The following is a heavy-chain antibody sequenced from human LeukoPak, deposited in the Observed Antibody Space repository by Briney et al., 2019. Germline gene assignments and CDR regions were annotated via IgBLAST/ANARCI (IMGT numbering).Heavy chain of an antibody. V-gene: IGHV4-39*01. CDR3: ARRGSSSWVYFFDY. Sequence: SETLSLTCTVSGGSISSSSYYWGWIRQPPGKGLEWIGNIYYSGSTYYNPSLKSRVTISVDTSKNQFSLKLSSVTAADTAVYYCARRGSSSWVYFFDYWGQGTLVTVSS. CDR1: GGSISSSSYY. CDR2: IYYSGST. J-gene: IGHJ4*02. D-gene: IGHD6-6*01.